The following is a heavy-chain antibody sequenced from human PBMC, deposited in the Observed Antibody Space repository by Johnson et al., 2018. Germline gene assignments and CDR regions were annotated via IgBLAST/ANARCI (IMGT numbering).Heavy chain of an antibody. D-gene: IGHD5-18*01. V-gene: IGHV3-30*18. Sequence: QVQLVQSGGGLVKPGGSLRLSCAASGFTFSSYSMNWVRQAPGNGLEWVAVISYDGSNKYYADSVKGRFTISRDNSKNSLYLQMNSLRAEDTALYYCAKENTAMEDYYYYMDVWGKGTTVTVSS. CDR3: AKENTAMEDYYYYMDV. J-gene: IGHJ6*03. CDR1: GFTFSSYS. CDR2: ISYDGSNK.